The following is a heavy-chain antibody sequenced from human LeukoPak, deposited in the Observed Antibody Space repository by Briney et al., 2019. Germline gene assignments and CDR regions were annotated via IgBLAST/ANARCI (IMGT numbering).Heavy chain of an antibody. CDR3: ARLADGDQVVITQKAIDY. J-gene: IGHJ4*02. CDR1: GFTFSSYG. Sequence: GGSLRLSCAASGFTFSSYGMHWVRQAPGKGLEWVAVIRYDGSNKYYADSVKGRFTISRDNSKNTLYLQMNSLRAEDTAVYYCARLADGDQVVITQKAIDYWGQGTLVTVSS. V-gene: IGHV3-30*02. CDR2: IRYDGSNK. D-gene: IGHD3-22*01.